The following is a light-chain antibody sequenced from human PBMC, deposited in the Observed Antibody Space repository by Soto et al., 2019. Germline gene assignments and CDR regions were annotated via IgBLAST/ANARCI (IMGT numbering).Light chain of an antibody. CDR2: AAS. J-gene: IGKJ4*01. CDR3: QQLNSYPLT. Sequence: IQLTQSPSSLSASVGDRVTITCRASQGISSYLAWYQQKAGRAPKFLIHAASTLQSGVPSRFGGSGSGTDFTLTISRLQPEDFATYYCQQLNSYPLTFGGGTKVDIK. V-gene: IGKV1-9*01. CDR1: QGISSY.